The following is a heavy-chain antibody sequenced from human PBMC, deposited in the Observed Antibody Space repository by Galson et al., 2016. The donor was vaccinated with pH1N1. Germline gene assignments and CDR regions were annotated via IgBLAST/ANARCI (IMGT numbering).Heavy chain of an antibody. J-gene: IGHJ5*02. V-gene: IGHV3-49*03. CDR1: GLPFDDYY. Sequence: SLRLSCAASGLPFDDYYFMWIRQAPDRGLEWVSFIRGKHFGQTTEHAASVKGRFSISRDDSKNTAYLQMNSLKVDDTAIYYCTSLRFGHNWFDPWGQGSLAIVS. CDR2: IRGKHFGQTT. D-gene: IGHD3-10*01. CDR3: TSLRFGHNWFDP.